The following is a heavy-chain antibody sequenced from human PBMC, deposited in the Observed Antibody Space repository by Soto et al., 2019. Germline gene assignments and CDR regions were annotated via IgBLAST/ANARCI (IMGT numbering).Heavy chain of an antibody. CDR2: IDPSDSYT. J-gene: IGHJ6*02. CDR1: GYSFTSSW. CDR3: ARREVYYHMDV. V-gene: IGHV5-10-1*01. Sequence: EVQLVQSGAEVKKPGESLRISCKGSGYSFTSSWISWVRQMPGKGLEWMGRIDPSDSYTNYSPSFQGHVTISADRSISTAYRQWSGLKASDTAMYYCARREVYYHMDVWGQGPTVTVSS.